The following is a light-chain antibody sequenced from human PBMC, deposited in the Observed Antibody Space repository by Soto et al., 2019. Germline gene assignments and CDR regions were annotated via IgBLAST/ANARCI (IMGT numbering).Light chain of an antibody. CDR3: QQYGTSRGT. CDR2: GAS. Sequence: ESVLTQSPGTLSLSPGEIATLSCRASPSVSSSYLAWYQHKPGQAPRLLIYGASSRATGIPDRFSGSGSGTDVTLTISRLEPEDFAVYYCQQYGTSRGTFGQGTKVEIK. J-gene: IGKJ1*01. CDR1: PSVSSSY. V-gene: IGKV3-20*01.